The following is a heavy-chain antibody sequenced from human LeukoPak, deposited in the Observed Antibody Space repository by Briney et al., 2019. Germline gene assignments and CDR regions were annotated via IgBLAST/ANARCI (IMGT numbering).Heavy chain of an antibody. D-gene: IGHD2-15*01. CDR3: AGARGYCSGGSCVYGKDV. V-gene: IGHV4-39*01. J-gene: IGHJ6*02. CDR2: SCYTGCT. Sequence: SETLSLTCTVSVGSISTSTDYWGWIRQPPGKGLEWFGTSCYTGCTFDNPSLSSRVTIAVDTSRNQFSLQLNSATAADTAVYYCAGARGYCSGGSCVYGKDVWGQGTTVTVSS. CDR1: VGSISTSTDY.